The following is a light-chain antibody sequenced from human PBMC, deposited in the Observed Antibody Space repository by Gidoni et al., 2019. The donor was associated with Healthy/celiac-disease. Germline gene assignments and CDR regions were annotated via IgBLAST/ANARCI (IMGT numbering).Light chain of an antibody. Sequence: QAVLPQPSSLSASPGASASRTCTLRSGINVGTYRIYWYQQKPGSPPQYLLRYKSDSDKQQGSGVPSRFSGSKDASANAGILLISGLQSEDEADYYCMIWHSSAVVFGGGTKLTVL. CDR1: SGINVGTYR. CDR3: MIWHSSAVV. V-gene: IGLV5-45*03. J-gene: IGLJ2*01. CDR2: YKSDSDK.